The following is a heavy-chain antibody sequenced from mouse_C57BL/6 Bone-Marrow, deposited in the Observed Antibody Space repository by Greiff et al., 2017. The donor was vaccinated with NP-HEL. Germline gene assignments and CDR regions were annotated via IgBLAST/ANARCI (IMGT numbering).Heavy chain of an antibody. CDR2: IDPEDGET. V-gene: IGHV14-2*01. Sequence: VQLKQSGAELVKPGASVKLSCTASGFNIKDYYMHWVKQRTEQGLEWIGRIDPEDGETKYAPKFQGKATITADTSSNTAYLQLSRLTSEDTAVSYCARWDPGRWYCDVWGTGTTVTVSS. D-gene: IGHD4-1*01. J-gene: IGHJ1*03. CDR1: GFNIKDYY. CDR3: ARWDPGRWYCDV.